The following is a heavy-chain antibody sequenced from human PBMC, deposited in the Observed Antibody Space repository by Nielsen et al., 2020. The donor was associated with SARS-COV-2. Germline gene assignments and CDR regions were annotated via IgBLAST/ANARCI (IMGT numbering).Heavy chain of an antibody. CDR2: IYSSGTYT. V-gene: IGHV3-21*01. CDR1: GLSLRSYT. CDR3: ATCRGPYWYFDL. D-gene: IGHD3-10*01. J-gene: IGHJ2*01. Sequence: GESLKISCAASGLSLRSYTMHWVRQAPGKGLEWVSSIYSSGTYTNYADSVKGRFTISRDNAKNSLYLQMNSLRAEDTAVYYCATCRGPYWYFDLWGRGTLVTVSS.